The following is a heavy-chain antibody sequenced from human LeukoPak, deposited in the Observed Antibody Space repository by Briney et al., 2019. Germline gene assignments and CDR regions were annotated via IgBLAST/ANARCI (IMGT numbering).Heavy chain of an antibody. D-gene: IGHD6-6*01. V-gene: IGHV1-18*01. CDR1: GYTFTSYG. CDR2: ISAYNGNT. CDR3: ARDSSSSDYYGMDV. J-gene: IGHJ6*02. Sequence: ASVKVSCKASGYTFTSYGISWVRQAPGQGLEWMGWISAYNGNTNYAQKFQGRVTITADESTSTAYMELSSLRSEDTAVYYCARDSSSSDYYGMDVWGQGTTVTVSS.